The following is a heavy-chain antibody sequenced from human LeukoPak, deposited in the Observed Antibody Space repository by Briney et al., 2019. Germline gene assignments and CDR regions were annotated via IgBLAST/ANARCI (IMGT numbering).Heavy chain of an antibody. CDR2: ISGSGGAT. J-gene: IGHJ6*03. CDR1: GFIFTSYA. CDR3: AKAGGNSYYDYYMDV. Sequence: GGSLRLSCAASGFIFTSYAMRWVRQAPGKGLEWVSGISGSGGATDYADSVKGRFTISKDISKNTLNLQMNSLRAEDTAVYYCAKAGGNSYYDYYMDVWGKGTTVTVSS. V-gene: IGHV3-23*01. D-gene: IGHD4-23*01.